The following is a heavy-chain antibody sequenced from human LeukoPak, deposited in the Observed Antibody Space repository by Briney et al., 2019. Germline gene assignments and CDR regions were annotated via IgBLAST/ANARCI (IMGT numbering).Heavy chain of an antibody. J-gene: IGHJ4*02. Sequence: GASVKVSYKASGYTFTGYYMHWVRQAPGQGLEWMGWINPNSGGTNYEQKFHGRVTMTRDTSISTAYMELSRLRSDDTAVYYCARTSGYDFGSDFDYRLQGTMVTVSS. V-gene: IGHV1-2*02. D-gene: IGHD5-12*01. CDR3: ARTSGYDFGSDFDY. CDR2: INPNSGGT. CDR1: GYTFTGYY.